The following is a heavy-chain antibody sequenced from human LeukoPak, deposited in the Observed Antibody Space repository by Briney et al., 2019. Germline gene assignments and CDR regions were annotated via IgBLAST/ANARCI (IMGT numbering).Heavy chain of an antibody. CDR3: ARDRGGSGFYYFDY. CDR1: GFTFSIYA. Sequence: SGRSLRLSCAASGFTFSIYAMHWVRQAPGKGRGWGAGISYNGSNEYYSDSVKGRFTITRDNSKNTVFLQMNSLRAEDTGVYHCARDRGGSGFYYFDYWGQGTLVTVSS. CDR2: ISYNGSNE. J-gene: IGHJ4*02. D-gene: IGHD3-22*01. V-gene: IGHV3-30*11.